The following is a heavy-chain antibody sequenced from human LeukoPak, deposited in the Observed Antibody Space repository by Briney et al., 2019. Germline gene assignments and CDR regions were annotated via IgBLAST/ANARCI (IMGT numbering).Heavy chain of an antibody. CDR2: ISSSSSYI. J-gene: IGHJ6*03. Sequence: GGSLRLSCAASGFTFSSYSMNWVRQAPGTGLEWVSSISSSSSYIYYADSVKGRFTISRDNAKNSLYLQMNSLRAEDTAVYYCARAHTGDYYYYMDVWGKGTTVTVSS. CDR3: ARAHTGDYYYYMDV. V-gene: IGHV3-21*01. CDR1: GFTFSSYS. D-gene: IGHD1-26*01.